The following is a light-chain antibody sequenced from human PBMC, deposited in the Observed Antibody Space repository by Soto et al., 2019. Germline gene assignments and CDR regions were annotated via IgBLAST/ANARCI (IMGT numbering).Light chain of an antibody. V-gene: IGKV3-11*01. CDR2: DAS. CDR3: QQRSNWPLT. CDR1: QSVSSL. J-gene: IGKJ4*01. Sequence: EIVLTQSPATLSLSPGERATLSCRASQSVSSLLAWYQQKPGQAPRLLIYDASDRATGIPARFSGSGSGTDFTLTISSLEPGDFAVYYCQQRSNWPLTFGGGTKVEIK.